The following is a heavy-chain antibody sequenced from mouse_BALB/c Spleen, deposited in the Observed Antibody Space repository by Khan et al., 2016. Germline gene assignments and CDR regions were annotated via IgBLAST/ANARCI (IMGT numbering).Heavy chain of an antibody. Sequence: QVQLKESGAGLVRPGASLKLSCKASGYTFTDYEMYWVKQTPANGLEWIGAINPESGSTSYNHTFKGRVTMTTDKSTNTAYLELSSLTSEDSAVYYCTRRLSFDYWGQGTTLTVSA. V-gene: IGHV1-15*01. CDR1: GYTFTDYE. CDR3: TRRLSFDY. D-gene: IGHD1-2*01. J-gene: IGHJ2*01. CDR2: INPESGST.